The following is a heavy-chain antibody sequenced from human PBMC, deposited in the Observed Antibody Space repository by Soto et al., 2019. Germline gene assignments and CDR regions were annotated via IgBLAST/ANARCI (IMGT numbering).Heavy chain of an antibody. J-gene: IGHJ6*02. CDR3: ASPPKDGSTTSRYYYSSGLDV. CDR2: IDPSDSYT. CDR1: GYSFTSYW. Sequence: GESLKISCKGSGYSFTSYWITWVRQMPGKGLEWMGRIDPSDSYTNYSPSFQGHVTISADKSISTAYLQWSSLQASDTAMYYCASPPKDGSTTSRYYYSSGLDVWGQGTKVTVSS. V-gene: IGHV5-10-1*01. D-gene: IGHD2-2*01.